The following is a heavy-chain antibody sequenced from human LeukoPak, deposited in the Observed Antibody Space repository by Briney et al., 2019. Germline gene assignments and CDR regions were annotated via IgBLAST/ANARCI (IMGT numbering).Heavy chain of an antibody. V-gene: IGHV4-39*01. J-gene: IGHJ4*02. CDR2: IYYSRST. Sequence: SETLSFTCTVSGGSISSSSYYWGWIRQPPGKGMEWIGSIYYSRSTYYNPSLKSRVTISVDTSKNQFSLKLSSVTAADTAVYYYARHALAIRNRYSSSWYYFDYWGQGTLVTVSS. CDR3: ARHALAIRNRYSSSWYYFDY. D-gene: IGHD6-13*01. CDR1: GGSISSSSYY.